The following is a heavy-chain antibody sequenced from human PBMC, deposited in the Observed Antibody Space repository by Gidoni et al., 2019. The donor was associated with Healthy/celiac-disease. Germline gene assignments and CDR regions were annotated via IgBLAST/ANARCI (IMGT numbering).Heavy chain of an antibody. V-gene: IGHV3-33*01. CDR1: GFTFSSYG. CDR3: ARDGDYGDYYFDY. J-gene: IGHJ4*02. CDR2: IWYDGSNK. D-gene: IGHD4-17*01. Sequence: QVQLVESGGGVVQPGRSLRPPCAASGFTFSSYGMHWVRQAPGKGLEWVAVIWYDGSNKYYADSVKGRFTISRDNSKNTLYLQMNSLRAEDTAVYYCARDGDYGDYYFDYWGQGTLVTVSS.